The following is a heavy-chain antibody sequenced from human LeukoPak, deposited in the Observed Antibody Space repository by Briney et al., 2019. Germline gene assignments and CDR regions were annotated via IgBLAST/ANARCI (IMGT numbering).Heavy chain of an antibody. CDR2: IYHSGST. CDR1: GYSISSGYY. D-gene: IGHD3-3*01. V-gene: IGHV4-38-2*02. J-gene: IGHJ3*02. Sequence: SETLSLTCTVSGYSISSGYYWGWIRQPPGKGLEWIGSIYHSGSTYYNPSLKSRVTISVDTSKNQFSLKLSSVTAADTAVYYCARGFITIFGVVTPRDAFDIWGQGTMVTVSS. CDR3: ARGFITIFGVVTPRDAFDI.